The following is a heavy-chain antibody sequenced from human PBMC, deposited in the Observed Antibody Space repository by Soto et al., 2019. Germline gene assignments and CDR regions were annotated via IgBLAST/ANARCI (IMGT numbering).Heavy chain of an antibody. Sequence: EVQLVESGGGLVQPGGFLRLSCVVSGITFSTYRMHWVRQAPGKGLVWVSHIKSDGTVTHYTDSVRGRFIISRDNAKKVLFLQMNSLRAEDTAVYYCARETYDFWSGYYLDYWGQGTLVTVSS. CDR3: ARETYDFWSGYYLDY. D-gene: IGHD3-3*01. CDR2: IKSDGTVT. J-gene: IGHJ4*02. V-gene: IGHV3-74*01. CDR1: GITFSTYR.